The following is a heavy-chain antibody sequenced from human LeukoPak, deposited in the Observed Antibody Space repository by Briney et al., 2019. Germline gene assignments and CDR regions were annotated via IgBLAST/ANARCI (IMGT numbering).Heavy chain of an antibody. J-gene: IGHJ4*02. CDR3: AREGSGWEDY. CDR1: GGSISSSSYY. CDR2: IYYSGST. D-gene: IGHD6-19*01. V-gene: IGHV4-39*07. Sequence: ASETLSLTCTVSGGSISSSSYYWGWIRQPPGKGLEWIGSIYYSGSTYYNPSLKSRVTISVDTSKNQFSLKLSSVTAADTAVYYCAREGSGWEDYWGQGTLVTVSS.